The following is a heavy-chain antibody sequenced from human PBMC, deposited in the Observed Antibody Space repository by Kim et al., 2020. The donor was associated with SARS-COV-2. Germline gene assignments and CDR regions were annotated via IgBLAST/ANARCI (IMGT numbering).Heavy chain of an antibody. Sequence: YSQKFEGRVTITRDTSASPAYMELSSLRSEDTAVYYCARVGSSGWDAFDIWGQGTMVTVSS. V-gene: IGHV1-3*01. J-gene: IGHJ3*02. D-gene: IGHD6-19*01. CDR3: ARVGSSGWDAFDI.